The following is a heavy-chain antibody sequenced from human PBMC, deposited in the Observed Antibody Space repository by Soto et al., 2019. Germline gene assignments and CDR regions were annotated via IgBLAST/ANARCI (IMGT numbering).Heavy chain of an antibody. D-gene: IGHD1-7*01. J-gene: IGHJ4*02. V-gene: IGHV3-30-3*01. CDR1: GFTFSSYA. Sequence: QVQLVESGGGVVQPGRSLRLSCAASGFTFSSYAMHWVRQAPGKGLEWVAVISYDGSNKYYADSVKGRFTISRDNSKNTLYLQMDRLRAEDTAVYYCAREEGGLYGNWNYGGLDYWGQGTLVTVSS. CDR3: AREEGGLYGNWNYGGLDY. CDR2: ISYDGSNK.